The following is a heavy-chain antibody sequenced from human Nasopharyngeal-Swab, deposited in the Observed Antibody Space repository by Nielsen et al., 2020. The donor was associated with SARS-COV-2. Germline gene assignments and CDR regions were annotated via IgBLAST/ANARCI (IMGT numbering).Heavy chain of an antibody. Sequence: GESLKISCAASGFTFSSYSMSWVRQAPGKGLEWVANIKQDGSEKYYVDSVKGRFTISRDNAKNSLYLQMNSLRAEDTAVYYCARVGGSSWYFDYWGQGTLVTVSS. V-gene: IGHV3-7*04. CDR2: IKQDGSEK. J-gene: IGHJ4*02. D-gene: IGHD6-13*01. CDR3: ARVGGSSWYFDY. CDR1: GFTFSSYS.